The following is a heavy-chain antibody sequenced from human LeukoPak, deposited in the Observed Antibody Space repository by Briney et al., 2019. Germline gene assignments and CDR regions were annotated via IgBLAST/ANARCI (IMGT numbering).Heavy chain of an antibody. J-gene: IGHJ6*03. CDR2: IIPIFRTP. CDR3: ARVDRYYFYLDV. V-gene: IGHV1-69*05. Sequence: ASVKVSCKASGGTSITYTITWVRQAPGQGLEWMGGIIPIFRTPNYAQKFQGRVTITTDESTSTAYMELSSLKSGDTAIYYCARVDRYYFYLDVWGKGTTVTVSS. CDR1: GGTSITYT.